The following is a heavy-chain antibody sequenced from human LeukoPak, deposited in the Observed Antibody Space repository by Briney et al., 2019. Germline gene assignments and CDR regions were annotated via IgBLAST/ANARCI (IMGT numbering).Heavy chain of an antibody. V-gene: IGHV1-2*06. J-gene: IGHJ4*02. CDR3: ARDQGSLTRSWYTGY. CDR1: GYTFTVYH. CDR2: INPYSGDT. Sequence: ASVKVSCKASGYTFTVYHIHWVRQAPGQGLEWMGRINPYSGDTNFAQKFQGRVTMTRDTSITTAYMDLSSLTPDDTAVYFCARDQGSLTRSWYTGYWGQGTRSPSPQ. D-gene: IGHD6-13*01.